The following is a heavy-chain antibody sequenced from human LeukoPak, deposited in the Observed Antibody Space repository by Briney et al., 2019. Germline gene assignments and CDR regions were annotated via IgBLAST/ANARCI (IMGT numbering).Heavy chain of an antibody. CDR3: ARDTVTATHNAFDI. Sequence: QPGGSLRLSCAASGFTFSSYAMHWVRQAPGKGLEWVAVISYDGSNKYYADSVKGRFTISRDNSKNTLYLQMNSLRAEDTAVYYCARDTVTATHNAFDIWGQGTMVTVSS. CDR1: GFTFSSYA. D-gene: IGHD4-17*01. V-gene: IGHV3-30*04. CDR2: ISYDGSNK. J-gene: IGHJ3*02.